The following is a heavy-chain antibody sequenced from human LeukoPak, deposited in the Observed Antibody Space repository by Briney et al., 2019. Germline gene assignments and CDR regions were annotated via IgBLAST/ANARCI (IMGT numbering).Heavy chain of an antibody. CDR1: GFTLSSYW. D-gene: IGHD5-12*01. V-gene: IGHV3-74*01. CDR3: ARSDNGFDS. J-gene: IGHJ3*02. CDR2: INGDGSTT. Sequence: SGGSLRLSCAASGFTLSSYWMHWVRQAPGKGLVWVSRINGDGSTTTYADSVKGRFTISRDNAKNTLYLQLNSLRAEDTAVYYCARSDNGFDSWGQGTMVTVSS.